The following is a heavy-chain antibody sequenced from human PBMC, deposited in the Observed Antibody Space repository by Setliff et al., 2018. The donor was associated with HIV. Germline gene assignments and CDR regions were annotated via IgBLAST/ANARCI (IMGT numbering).Heavy chain of an antibody. CDR2: IYIRGGT. J-gene: IGHJ4*02. CDR3: AKDERTSWPRVDS. V-gene: IGHV4-61*02. CDR1: GVSISSDDYF. Sequence: PSETLSLTCTVSGVSISSDDYFWTWIRQPAGTGLEWIGRIYIRGGTSYSPSLKSRATIPLDTSKNQFSLMLTSVTAADTAVYYCAKDERTSWPRVDSWGQGTLVTVSS. D-gene: IGHD6-13*01.